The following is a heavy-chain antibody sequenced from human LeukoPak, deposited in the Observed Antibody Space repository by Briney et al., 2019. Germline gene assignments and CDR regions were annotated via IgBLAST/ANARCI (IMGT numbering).Heavy chain of an antibody. D-gene: IGHD3-22*01. CDR2: IYYSGST. V-gene: IGHV4-31*03. Sequence: SETLSLTCTVSGDSINGAEYYWSWIRQHPGKGLEWIGYIYYSGSTYYNPSLKSRVSISIDTSENQFSLKLNSVTAADTAVYYCATLYYYDSGGDFWGQGTLVTVSS. CDR1: GDSINGAEYY. CDR3: ATLYYYDSGGDF. J-gene: IGHJ4*02.